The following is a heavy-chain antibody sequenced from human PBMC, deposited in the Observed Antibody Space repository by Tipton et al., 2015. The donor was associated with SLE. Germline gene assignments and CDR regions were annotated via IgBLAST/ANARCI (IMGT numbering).Heavy chain of an antibody. CDR1: GGSFSGYY. Sequence: TLSLTCAVYGGSFSGYYGSWIRQPPGKVLEWIGEINHSGSTNYDPSLKSRVTISVDTSKNQFSLKLSSVTAADTAVYYCARGISSGWWNYWGQGNPGHRLL. CDR2: INHSGST. V-gene: IGHV4-34*01. CDR3: ARGISSGWWNY. J-gene: IGHJ4*02. D-gene: IGHD6-19*01.